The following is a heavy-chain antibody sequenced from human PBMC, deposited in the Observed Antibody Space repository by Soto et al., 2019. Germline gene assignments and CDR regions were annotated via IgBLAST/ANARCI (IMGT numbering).Heavy chain of an antibody. CDR1: GFTFSDYY. J-gene: IGHJ5*02. D-gene: IGHD3-22*01. CDR2: ISSSGSTI. Sequence: SLRLSCAASGFTFSDYYLSWIRQAPGKGLEWVSYISSSGSTIYYADSVKGRFTISRDNSKNTLYLQMNSLRAEDTAVYYCARNGDSSDYRGWFDPWGQGTLVTVSS. CDR3: ARNGDSSDYRGWFDP. V-gene: IGHV3-11*04.